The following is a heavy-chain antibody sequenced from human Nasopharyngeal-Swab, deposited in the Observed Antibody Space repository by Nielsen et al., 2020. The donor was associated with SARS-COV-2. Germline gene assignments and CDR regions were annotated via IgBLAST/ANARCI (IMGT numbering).Heavy chain of an antibody. J-gene: IGHJ3*02. D-gene: IGHD7-27*01. Sequence: GESLKISCKGSGYSFNNYWIAWVRQMPGKALEWLGTIYPTDSDTRYSPSFRGQVTISVDKSITTAYLQWSSLKASDTAMYYCAMPTLGRIDAFDIWGQGTMVTVSS. V-gene: IGHV5-51*01. CDR1: GYSFNNYW. CDR2: IYPTDSDT. CDR3: AMPTLGRIDAFDI.